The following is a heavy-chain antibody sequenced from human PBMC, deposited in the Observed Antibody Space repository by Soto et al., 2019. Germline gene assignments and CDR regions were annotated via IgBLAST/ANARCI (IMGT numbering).Heavy chain of an antibody. Sequence: ASVKVSCKASGYTFTDHSMHWVRQAPGHRLEWMGWISAYNGNTNYAQKLQGRVTMTTDTSTSTAYMELRSLRSDDTAVYYCARDNGFGESDVWGQGTTVTVSS. CDR3: ARDNGFGESDV. CDR1: GYTFTDHS. D-gene: IGHD3-10*01. J-gene: IGHJ6*02. V-gene: IGHV1-18*01. CDR2: ISAYNGNT.